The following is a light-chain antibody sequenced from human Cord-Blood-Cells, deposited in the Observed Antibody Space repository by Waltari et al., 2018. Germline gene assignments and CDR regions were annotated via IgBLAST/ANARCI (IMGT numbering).Light chain of an antibody. V-gene: IGKV1-39*01. CDR3: QQSYSTPFT. CDR2: AAS. Sequence: DIQMTQSPSYLSASVGDRVTITCRASQSISSYLNWYQQKPGKAPKLLIYAASSLQSGVPSRFSGSGSGTDFTLTISSLQPEDFAPYYCQQSYSTPFTFGPGTKVDIK. J-gene: IGKJ3*01. CDR1: QSISSY.